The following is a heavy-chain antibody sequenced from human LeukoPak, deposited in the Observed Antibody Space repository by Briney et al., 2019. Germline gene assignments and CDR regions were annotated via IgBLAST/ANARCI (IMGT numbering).Heavy chain of an antibody. V-gene: IGHV1-46*01. CDR3: ARVPYYGSGSGTYFDY. CDR1: GGIFSNYA. J-gene: IGHJ4*02. CDR2: INPSGGST. Sequence: WASVKVSCNSSGGIFSNYAISWVRQAPGQGLEWMGIINPSGGSTSYAQKFQGRVTMTRDTSTSTVYMELSSLRSEDTAVYYCARVPYYGSGSGTYFDYWGQGTLVTVSS. D-gene: IGHD3-10*01.